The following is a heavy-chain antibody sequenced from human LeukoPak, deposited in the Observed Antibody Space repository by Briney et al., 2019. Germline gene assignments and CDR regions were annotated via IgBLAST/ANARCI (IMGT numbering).Heavy chain of an antibody. CDR2: IYPADCDT. CDR1: GYSFTTYW. J-gene: IGHJ2*01. D-gene: IGHD5-24*01. Sequence: HGESLQISCKGFGYSFTTYWIAWVRQVPGKGREGMGSIYPADCDTRYNPSFEGQVTISVDKTVSTAYLHWSSLKASDTAMYYCAKVRDSSEFLYYWYFDLWGRGSLVTVSS. V-gene: IGHV5-51*01. CDR3: AKVRDSSEFLYYWYFDL.